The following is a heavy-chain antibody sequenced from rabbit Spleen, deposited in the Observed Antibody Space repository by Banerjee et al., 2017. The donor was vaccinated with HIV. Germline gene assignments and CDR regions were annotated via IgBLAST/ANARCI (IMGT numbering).Heavy chain of an antibody. CDR2: IYPGSGST. D-gene: IGHD4-1*01. V-gene: IGHV1S43*01. Sequence: QEQLVESGGGLVKPEGSLTLTCTASGIDFSSYYYMCWVRQAPGKGLEWIGCIYPGSGSTWYASWAKGRFTITSNTNQNTVTLKMTSLTAADTATYFCARRDGGWGYDLWGQGTLVTVS. CDR1: GIDFSSYYY. CDR3: ARRDGGWGYDL. J-gene: IGHJ3*01.